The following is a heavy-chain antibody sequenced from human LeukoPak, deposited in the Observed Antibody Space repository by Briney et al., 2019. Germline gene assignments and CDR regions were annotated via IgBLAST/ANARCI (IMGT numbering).Heavy chain of an antibody. V-gene: IGHV4-59*01. CDR2: IHYSGST. CDR1: GGSISNYY. CDR3: ARSSYDSSGYYLDAFDI. Sequence: PSETLSLTCTVSGGSISNYYWSWIRQPPGKGLEWMGYIHYSGSTNYNPSLKSRVTMSGDTSKNQFSVRLSSVTAADTAVYYCARSSYDSSGYYLDAFDIWGQGTMVTVSS. D-gene: IGHD3-22*01. J-gene: IGHJ3*02.